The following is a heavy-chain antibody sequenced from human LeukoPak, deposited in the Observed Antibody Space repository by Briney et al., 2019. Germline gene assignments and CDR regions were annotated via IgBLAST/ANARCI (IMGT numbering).Heavy chain of an antibody. Sequence: ASVKVSCKASGYTFTSYGISWVRQAPGQGLEWMGWINPNSGGTNYAQKFQGRVTMTRDTSISTAYMELSRLRSDDTAVYYCARDTYDSSGYYPYYWGQGTLVTVSS. J-gene: IGHJ4*02. CDR2: INPNSGGT. V-gene: IGHV1-2*02. CDR1: GYTFTSYG. D-gene: IGHD3-22*01. CDR3: ARDTYDSSGYYPYY.